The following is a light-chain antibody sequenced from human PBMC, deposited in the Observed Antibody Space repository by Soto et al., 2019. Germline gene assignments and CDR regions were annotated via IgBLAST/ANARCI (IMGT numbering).Light chain of an antibody. CDR3: QQYNNWPLIT. CDR1: QSVSRN. J-gene: IGKJ5*01. CDR2: DAS. Sequence: TQSPGTLSFSPGERATLSCRAIQSVSRNLLAWYQQKPGQAPRLLIYDASTRATGLPARFSGSGSGTEFTLTVSSLQSEDFAVYYCQQYNNWPLITFGQGTRLEI. V-gene: IGKV3-15*01.